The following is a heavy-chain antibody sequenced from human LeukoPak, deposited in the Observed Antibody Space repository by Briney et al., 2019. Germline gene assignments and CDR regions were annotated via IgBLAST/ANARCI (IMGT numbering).Heavy chain of an antibody. J-gene: IGHJ4*02. D-gene: IGHD3-22*01. V-gene: IGHV4-31*03. CDR3: ARGFSGYTLDY. Sequence: SQTLSLTCTVSGGSISSGYYWSWIRPHPGKGLEWIGYIYYSGSTYYNPSLKSRVTISVDTSKSQFSLKLSSVTAADTAVYYCARGFSGYTLDYWGQGTLVTVSS. CDR1: GGSISSGYY. CDR2: IYYSGST.